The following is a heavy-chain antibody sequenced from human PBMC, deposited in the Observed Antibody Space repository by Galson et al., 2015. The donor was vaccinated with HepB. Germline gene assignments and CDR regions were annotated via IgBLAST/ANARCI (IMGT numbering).Heavy chain of an antibody. CDR2: IYPGDSDT. V-gene: IGHV5-51*01. D-gene: IGHD3-22*01. Sequence: QSGAEVKKPGESLKISCTGSGYSFTSYWIGWVRQMPGKGLEWMGIIYPGDSDTRYSPSFQGQVTISADKSISTAYLQWSSLKASDTAMYYCARRVSEDSYYYDSSGYYYDAFDIWGQGTMVTVSS. J-gene: IGHJ3*02. CDR1: GYSFTSYW. CDR3: ARRVSEDSYYYDSSGYYYDAFDI.